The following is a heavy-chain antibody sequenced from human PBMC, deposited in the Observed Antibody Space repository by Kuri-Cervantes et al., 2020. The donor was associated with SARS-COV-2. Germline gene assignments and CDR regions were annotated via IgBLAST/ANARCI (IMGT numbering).Heavy chain of an antibody. V-gene: IGHV3-23*01. D-gene: IGHD3-10*01. CDR3: AKRFVVPTNGTDYFDY. Sequence: GESLKISCTASTLTFSDYAMSWVRQAPGKGLEWVSTISGSSDYTYYAESVDYAESVEGRFTISRDISKKTLYLQMHRLRAEDTAVYYCAKRFVVPTNGTDYFDYWGQGTPVTVSS. CDR1: TLTFSDYA. CDR2: ISGSSDYT. J-gene: IGHJ4*02.